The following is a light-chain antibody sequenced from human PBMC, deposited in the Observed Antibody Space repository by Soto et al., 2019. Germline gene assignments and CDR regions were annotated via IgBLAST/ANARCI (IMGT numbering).Light chain of an antibody. Sequence: DIQMTQSPSSLSASVGDRVTITCQASQDISNYLNWYQQKPGKAPKLLIYDASNLETGVPTRFSRSGSGTYFTLTISCLQPEDIATSYCQQYDNRPTFGGGTKVEIK. CDR1: QDISNY. CDR3: QQYDNRPT. J-gene: IGKJ4*01. CDR2: DAS. V-gene: IGKV1-33*01.